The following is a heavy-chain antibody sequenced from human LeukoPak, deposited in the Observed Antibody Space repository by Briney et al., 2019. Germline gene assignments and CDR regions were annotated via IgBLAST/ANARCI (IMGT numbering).Heavy chain of an antibody. CDR1: GGSISSGGYY. V-gene: IGHV4-31*03. CDR3: ARLLAYCGGDCYAADY. D-gene: IGHD2-21*02. Sequence: SETLSLTCTVSGGSISSGGYYWSWIRQHPGKGLEWIGYIHYSGSTYYNPSLKSRVTISVDMSKNQFSLKLSSVTAADTAVYYCARLLAYCGGDCYAADYWGQGTLVTVSS. CDR2: IHYSGST. J-gene: IGHJ4*02.